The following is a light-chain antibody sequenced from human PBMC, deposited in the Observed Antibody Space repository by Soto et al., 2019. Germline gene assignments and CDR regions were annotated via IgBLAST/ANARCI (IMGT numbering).Light chain of an antibody. CDR3: QQSYSTLPYT. CDR1: QSISSY. CDR2: AAS. J-gene: IGKJ2*01. Sequence: DIQMTQSPSSLSASVGDRVTITCRASQSISSYLNWYQQKPGKAPKLLIYAASSLQSGVPSRFSGSGSGTDFILTIISLQPEDFATYYGQQSYSTLPYTFGQGTKLEIK. V-gene: IGKV1-39*01.